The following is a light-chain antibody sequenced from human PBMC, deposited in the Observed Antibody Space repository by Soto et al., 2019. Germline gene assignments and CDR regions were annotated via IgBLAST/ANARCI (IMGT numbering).Light chain of an antibody. V-gene: IGKV3-20*01. CDR2: EAS. CDR3: HQYAAAPLT. Sequence: EIVLTQSPGTLSLPPGERATLSCRASQSVGRNFLAWFQQKPGQAPRLLIYEASNRATGIPDRFSGSGSGTDFTISISRLEPEDVAVFYCHQYAAAPLTFGGGTRVEIK. J-gene: IGKJ4*01. CDR1: QSVGRNF.